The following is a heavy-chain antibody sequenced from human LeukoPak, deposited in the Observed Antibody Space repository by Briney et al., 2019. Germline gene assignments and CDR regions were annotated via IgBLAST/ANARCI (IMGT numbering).Heavy chain of an antibody. CDR3: ARVVATYLQYFQH. CDR1: GGSFSGYY. Sequence: SSETLSLTCAVYGGSFSGYYWSWIRQPPGKGLEWIGEINHSGSTNYNPSLKTRVTISVDTSKNQFSLKLSSVTAADTAVYYCARVVATYLQYFQHWGQGTLVTVSS. J-gene: IGHJ1*01. CDR2: INHSGST. V-gene: IGHV4-34*01.